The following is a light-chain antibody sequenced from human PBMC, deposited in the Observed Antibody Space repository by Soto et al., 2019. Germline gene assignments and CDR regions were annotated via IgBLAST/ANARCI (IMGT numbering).Light chain of an antibody. CDR2: DAS. V-gene: IGKV3-11*01. Sequence: VLTQSPATLSLSTGERATLSCRASQSVSSYLAWYQQKPGQAPRLLIYDASNRATGIPARFGGSGSGTDFTLTISSLEPEDFAVYYCQQRQHWPPITFGQGTRLEIK. CDR1: QSVSSY. J-gene: IGKJ5*01. CDR3: QQRQHWPPIT.